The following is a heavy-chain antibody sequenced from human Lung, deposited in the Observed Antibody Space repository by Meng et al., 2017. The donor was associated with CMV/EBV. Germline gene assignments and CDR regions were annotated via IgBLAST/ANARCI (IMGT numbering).Heavy chain of an antibody. CDR2: ISYDGSNK. J-gene: IGHJ6*02. Sequence: GESLKISCAAPGFTFSSYAMHWVRQAPGKGLEWGAVISYDGSNKYYADSVKGRFTISRDNSKNTLYLQMNSLRAEDTAVYYCARDEYIILVSYGMDVWGQGTTVTVSS. CDR1: GFTFSSYA. V-gene: IGHV3-30-3*01. D-gene: IGHD3-9*01. CDR3: ARDEYIILVSYGMDV.